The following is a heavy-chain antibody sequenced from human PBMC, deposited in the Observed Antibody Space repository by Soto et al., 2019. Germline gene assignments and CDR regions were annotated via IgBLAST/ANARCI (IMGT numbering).Heavy chain of an antibody. CDR1: GCSISGCY. V-gene: IGHV4-59*01. Sequence: SDTLSLTCTFHGCSISGCYWSWIRQPPGKGLEWIGYMYNTGSTVYNPSFKSRVTISVDTSKNQFSLKLNSVTAADTAVYYCARDLWGYCGTDCYPLDVWGQGTTVTVS. D-gene: IGHD2-21*02. J-gene: IGHJ6*02. CDR3: ARDLWGYCGTDCYPLDV. CDR2: MYNTGST.